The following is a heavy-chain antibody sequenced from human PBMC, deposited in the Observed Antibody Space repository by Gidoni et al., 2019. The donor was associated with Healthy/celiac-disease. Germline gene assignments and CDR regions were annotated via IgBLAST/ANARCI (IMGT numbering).Heavy chain of an antibody. J-gene: IGHJ3*02. CDR3: ARDLGYYDSSGSGAFDI. V-gene: IGHV3-48*02. Sequence: EVQLVESGGGLVQPGGSLRLSCAASGFTFSSYSMNWVRQAPGKGLAWVSYISSSSSTIYYADSVKGRVTISRDNAKNSLYLQMNSLRYEDTAVYYCARDLGYYDSSGSGAFDIWGQGTMVTVSS. CDR1: GFTFSSYS. D-gene: IGHD3-22*01. CDR2: ISSSSSTI.